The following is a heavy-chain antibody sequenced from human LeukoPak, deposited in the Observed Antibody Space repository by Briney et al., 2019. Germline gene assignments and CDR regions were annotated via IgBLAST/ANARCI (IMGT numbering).Heavy chain of an antibody. Sequence: PSETLSLTCTVSGGSISSSSYYWGWIRQPPGKGLEWIGSIYYSGSTYYNPSLKSRVTISVDTSKNQFSLKLSSVTAADTAVYYCARGSYSSGWQPPVDYWGQGTLVTVSS. CDR1: GGSISSSSYY. J-gene: IGHJ4*02. D-gene: IGHD6-19*01. CDR3: ARGSYSSGWQPPVDY. V-gene: IGHV4-39*07. CDR2: IYYSGST.